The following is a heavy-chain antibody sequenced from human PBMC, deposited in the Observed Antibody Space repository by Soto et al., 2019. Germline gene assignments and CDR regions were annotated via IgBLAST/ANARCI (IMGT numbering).Heavy chain of an antibody. J-gene: IGHJ6*02. D-gene: IGHD5-18*01. CDR1: GGSISSYY. Sequence: SETLSLTCTVSGGSISSYYWSWIRQPPGKGLEWIGYIYYSGSTNYNPSLKSRVTISVDTSKNQFSLKLSSVTAADTAVYYCARGGYSYVYYYDDCMDVWGQLTTVPVS. V-gene: IGHV4-59*01. CDR3: ARGGYSYVYYYDDCMDV. CDR2: IYYSGST.